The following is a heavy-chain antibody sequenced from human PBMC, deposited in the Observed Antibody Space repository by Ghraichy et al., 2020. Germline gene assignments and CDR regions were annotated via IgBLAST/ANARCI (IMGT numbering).Heavy chain of an antibody. CDR1: GGSISSSTHY. CDR3: ARWQDGTMFSY. J-gene: IGHJ4*02. D-gene: IGHD3-10*02. V-gene: IGHV4-39*01. CDR2: IYYSGKV. Sequence: ETLSLTCTVSGGSISSSTHYWVWIRQPPGQGLEWIGSIYYSGKVDYNPSLSSRLTISVDSSKNQFSLRLSSVTAADAAVYYCARWQDGTMFSYWGQGTLVTVST.